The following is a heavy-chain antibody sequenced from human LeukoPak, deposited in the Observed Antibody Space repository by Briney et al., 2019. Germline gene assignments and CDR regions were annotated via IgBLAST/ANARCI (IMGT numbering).Heavy chain of an antibody. CDR1: GGSISSYY. D-gene: IGHD6-6*01. Sequence: SETLSLTCTVSGGSISSYYWSWIRQPPGKGLEWIGYIYYSGSTNYNPSLKSRVTISVDTSKNQFSLKLSSVTAADTAVYYCARVKAAPRRGGFDYWGQGTQVTVSS. CDR3: ARVKAAPRRGGFDY. CDR2: IYYSGST. J-gene: IGHJ4*02. V-gene: IGHV4-59*01.